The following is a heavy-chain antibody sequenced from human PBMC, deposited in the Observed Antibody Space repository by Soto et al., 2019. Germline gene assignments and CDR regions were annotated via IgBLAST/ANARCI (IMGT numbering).Heavy chain of an antibody. CDR1: GGSISSTSW. CDR2: VYHSGSA. CDR3: ASMRGHSSGWYEGWFDP. J-gene: IGHJ5*02. V-gene: IGHV4-4*02. Sequence: QVQLQESGPALVKPSGTLSLTCAVSGGSISSTSWWSWGRQPPGKGLEWIGEVYHSGSANYNPSLMSRATRSVDSAKNQFSLSLSSVTAADTAIYYCASMRGHSSGWYEGWFDPWGQGTLVTVSS. D-gene: IGHD6-19*01.